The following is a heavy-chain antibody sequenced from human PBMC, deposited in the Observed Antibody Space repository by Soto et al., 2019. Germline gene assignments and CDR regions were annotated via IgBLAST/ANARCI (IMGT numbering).Heavy chain of an antibody. CDR3: ARDRTVVVPAAMRRTYYYYYGMDV. Sequence: GGSLRLSCGASGFTFSSYSMNWVRQAPGKGLEWVSYISSSSSTIYYADSVKGRFTISRDNAKDSLYLQMNSLRDEDTAVYYCARDRTVVVPAAMRRTYYYYYGMDVWGQGTTVTVSS. J-gene: IGHJ6*02. CDR2: ISSSSSTI. V-gene: IGHV3-48*02. D-gene: IGHD2-2*01. CDR1: GFTFSSYS.